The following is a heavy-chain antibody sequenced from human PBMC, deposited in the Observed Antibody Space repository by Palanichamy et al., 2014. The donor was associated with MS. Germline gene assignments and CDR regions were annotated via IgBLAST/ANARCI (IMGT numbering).Heavy chain of an antibody. CDR2: IWYDGTNE. CDR1: GFPFSNFA. CDR3: ARDPSNIASAGRGDY. D-gene: IGHD6-13*01. Sequence: QVHLVESGGGVVQPGRSLRLSCAASGFPFSNFAMHWVRQAPGKRLEWVAVIWYDGTNEYYADSVAGRFTISRDNSKNTLYLQMNSLRDEDTAMYFCARDPSNIASAGRGDYWGQGTLVTVSP. J-gene: IGHJ4*02. V-gene: IGHV3-33*01.